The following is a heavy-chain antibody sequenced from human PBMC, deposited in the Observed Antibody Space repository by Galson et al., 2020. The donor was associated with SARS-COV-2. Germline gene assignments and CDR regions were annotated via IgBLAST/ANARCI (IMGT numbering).Heavy chain of an antibody. Sequence: GGSLRLSCAASGFTLSSYCMHWVRQVPGRGLVWVSRINSDGRSRTYADSVKGRFTISRDIAKNTLYLQMNSLRAEDTALYYCARGERDNFWTVTYYYGMDVWGQGTTVTVSS. CDR3: ARGERDNFWTVTYYYGMDV. V-gene: IGHV3-74*01. D-gene: IGHD3-3*01. CDR2: INSDGRSR. CDR1: GFTLSSYC. J-gene: IGHJ6*02.